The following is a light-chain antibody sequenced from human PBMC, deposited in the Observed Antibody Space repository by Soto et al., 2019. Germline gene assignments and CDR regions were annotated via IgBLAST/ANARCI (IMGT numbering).Light chain of an antibody. V-gene: IGLV2-14*03. CDR3: SSYTTSVTLV. CDR1: SSDVGSYNY. CDR2: DVS. Sequence: QSALTQPASVSGSPGQSIIISCTGTSSDVGSYNYVSWYQHHPGKAPKFMIYDVSNRPSGVSNRFSDSKSGNTASLTISGLQAEDEADYYCSSYTTSVTLVFGSGTKVTVL. J-gene: IGLJ1*01.